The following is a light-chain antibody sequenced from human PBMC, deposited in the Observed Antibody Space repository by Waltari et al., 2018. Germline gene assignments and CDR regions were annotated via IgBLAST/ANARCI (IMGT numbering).Light chain of an antibody. V-gene: IGLV3-25*03. J-gene: IGLJ3*02. CDR2: KDS. Sequence: SYGLTQAPSVSVSPGQTARITCSGDTLPKEYAYWYQQKPGQAPVLVRYKDSEEPSGILERLPGSRAGTTVACTINGVQAEDEAEYYCQSSDSSGSYVLFGGGTKLTVL. CDR3: QSSDSSGSYVL. CDR1: TLPKEY.